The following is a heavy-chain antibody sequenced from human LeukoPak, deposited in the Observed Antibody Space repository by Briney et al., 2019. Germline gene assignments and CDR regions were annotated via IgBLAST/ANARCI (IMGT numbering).Heavy chain of an antibody. Sequence: GGSLRLSCASSGFTFSSYSMNWVRQAPGKGLEWVSYISSSGSTIYYADSVKGRFTISRDNAKNSLYLQMSSLRDEDTAVYYCARSIVATHFDYWGQGTLVTVSS. D-gene: IGHD5-12*01. CDR2: ISSSGSTI. CDR1: GFTFSSYS. J-gene: IGHJ4*02. V-gene: IGHV3-48*02. CDR3: ARSIVATHFDY.